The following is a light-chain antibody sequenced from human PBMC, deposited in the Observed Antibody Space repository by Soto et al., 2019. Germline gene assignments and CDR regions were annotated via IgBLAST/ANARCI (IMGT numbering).Light chain of an antibody. CDR3: QQSNRFPYT. J-gene: IGKJ2*01. Sequence: DIQMTQSPSSVSASVGDSVSITCRASQGINSWLAWYQQKPGKAPKLLLYLASNLQTGVPSRFSGSGSGTDFTLTISSLQPEDFATYYCQQSNRFPYTFGQGTKLEIK. V-gene: IGKV1-12*01. CDR2: LAS. CDR1: QGINSW.